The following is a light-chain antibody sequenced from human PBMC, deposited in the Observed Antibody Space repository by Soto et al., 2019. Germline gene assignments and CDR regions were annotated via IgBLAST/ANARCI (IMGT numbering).Light chain of an antibody. J-gene: IGKJ1*01. CDR3: QYYGGSPRT. CDR1: QSVDSRF. V-gene: IGKV3-20*01. Sequence: ELVLTQPPGTLSLSPGERATLSCRASQSVDSRFLGWYQQKPGQAPRLLIYGASSRATGIPDSFSGSGSGTDFTLTITRLEPQDFAVYYCQYYGGSPRTFGQGTKVEI. CDR2: GAS.